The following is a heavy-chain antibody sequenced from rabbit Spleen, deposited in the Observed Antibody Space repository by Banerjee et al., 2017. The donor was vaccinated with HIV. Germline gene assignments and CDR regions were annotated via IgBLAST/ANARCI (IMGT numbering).Heavy chain of an antibody. CDR2: IDTGSSGFT. CDR1: GVSFSGNSY. D-gene: IGHD1-1*01. V-gene: IGHV1S40*01. J-gene: IGHJ6*01. CDR3: ARDTSSSFSSYGMDL. Sequence: QSLEESGGDLVKPGASLTLTCTASGVSFSGNSYMCWVRQAPGKGLEWIACIDTGSSGFTYFASWAKGRFTCSKTSSTTVTLQMTSLTAADTATYFCARDTSSSFSSYGMDLWGPGTLVTVS.